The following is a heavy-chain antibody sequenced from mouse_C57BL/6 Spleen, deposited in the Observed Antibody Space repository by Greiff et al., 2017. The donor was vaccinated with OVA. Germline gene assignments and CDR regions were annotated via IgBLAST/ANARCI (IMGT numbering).Heavy chain of an antibody. Sequence: EVKLVESGAELVRPGASVKLSCTASGFNIKDDYMHWVKQRPEQGLEWIGWIDPENGDTEYASKFQGKATITADTSSNTAYLQLSSLTSEDTAVYYCTTPFITTVVARAYWGQGTLVTVSA. CDR3: TTPFITTVVARAY. CDR1: GFNIKDDY. D-gene: IGHD1-1*01. CDR2: IDPENGDT. J-gene: IGHJ3*01. V-gene: IGHV14-4*01.